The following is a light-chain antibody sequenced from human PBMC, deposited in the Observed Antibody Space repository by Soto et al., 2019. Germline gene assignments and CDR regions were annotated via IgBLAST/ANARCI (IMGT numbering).Light chain of an antibody. J-gene: IGKJ4*01. CDR1: QSISNH. CDR3: QESYTPLT. Sequence: DIQMTQSPSSLSASVGDRVTITCRASQSISNHLNWYQHKPGTAPSLLIYTASSLQSGVPSRFSGSGSGTDFTLTISSLQPEDSATYYCQESYTPLTFGGGTKVEIK. V-gene: IGKV1-39*01. CDR2: TAS.